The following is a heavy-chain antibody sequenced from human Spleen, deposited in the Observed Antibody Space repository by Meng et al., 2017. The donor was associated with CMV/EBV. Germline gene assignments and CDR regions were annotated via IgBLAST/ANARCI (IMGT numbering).Heavy chain of an antibody. Sequence: GGSLRLSCAASGFSFGSYGMQWVRQAPGKGLEWVSFIRYDGNNKDYGASVKGRFTVSRDNSKNTLYLQMNSLRAEDTAVYYCARGRVGWYFDYWGQGTLVTVSS. V-gene: IGHV3-30*02. CDR3: ARGRVGWYFDY. D-gene: IGHD2-15*01. CDR2: IRYDGNNK. CDR1: GFSFGSYG. J-gene: IGHJ4*02.